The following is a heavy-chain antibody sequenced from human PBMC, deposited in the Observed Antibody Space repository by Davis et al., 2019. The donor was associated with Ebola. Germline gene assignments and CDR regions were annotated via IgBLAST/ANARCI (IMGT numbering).Heavy chain of an antibody. CDR1: GYSFTNYW. V-gene: IGHV5-51*01. J-gene: IGHJ3*02. Sequence: GESLKISCKGSGYSFTNYWIGWVRQMPGKGLEWMGIIYPDDSDTRYSPSFQGQVTISADASSNTAYLQWSSLKASDTAMYFCARYQVVDAFDMWGQGTMVTVSS. CDR2: IYPDDSDT. CDR3: ARYQVVDAFDM. D-gene: IGHD2-2*01.